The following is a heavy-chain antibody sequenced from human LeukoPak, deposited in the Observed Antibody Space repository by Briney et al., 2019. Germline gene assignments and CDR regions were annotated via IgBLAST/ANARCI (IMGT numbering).Heavy chain of an antibody. V-gene: IGHV1-2*02. Sequence: ASVKVSCKASGDTFDTYTISWVRQVPGQGLEWMGWINPNSGTTKYAQKFQGRVTVTRDTSTSTAYMELSGLRTDDTAAYYCARVEYCTKGVCINFDLWGQGTLVTVSS. J-gene: IGHJ4*02. CDR2: INPNSGTT. CDR3: ARVEYCTKGVCINFDL. D-gene: IGHD2-8*01. CDR1: GDTFDTYT.